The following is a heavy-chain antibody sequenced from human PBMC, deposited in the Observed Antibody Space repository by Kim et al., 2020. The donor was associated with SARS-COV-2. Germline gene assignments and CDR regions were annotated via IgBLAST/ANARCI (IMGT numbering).Heavy chain of an antibody. J-gene: IGHJ4*02. V-gene: IGHV4-34*01. Sequence: SETLSLTCAVYGWSFSGYYWSWIRQPPGKGLEWIGEINHSGSTNYNPSLKSRVTISVDTSKNQFSLKLSSVTAADTAVYYCARGALTLRLRGIAAAGTLFDYWGQGTLVTVSS. D-gene: IGHD6-13*01. CDR1: GWSFSGYY. CDR3: ARGALTLRLRGIAAAGTLFDY. CDR2: INHSGST.